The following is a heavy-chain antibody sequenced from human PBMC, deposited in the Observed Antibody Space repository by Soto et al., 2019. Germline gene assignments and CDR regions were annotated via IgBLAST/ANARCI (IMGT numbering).Heavy chain of an antibody. CDR1: GDSFSGGGFC. D-gene: IGHD6-6*01. V-gene: IGHV4-30-4*01. CDR2: IYYSGST. Sequence: SVTLSLTSNVAGDSFSGGGFCWSWIRQPPGKGLEWIGYIYYSGSTYYNPSLKSRVTISVDTSKNQFSLKLSSVTAADTAVYYCARERIAARSPTSSYHWFDPWGQGTLVTVSS. CDR3: ARERIAARSPTSSYHWFDP. J-gene: IGHJ5*02.